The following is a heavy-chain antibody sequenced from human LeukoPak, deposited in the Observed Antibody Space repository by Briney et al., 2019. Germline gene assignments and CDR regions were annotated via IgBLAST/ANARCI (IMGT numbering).Heavy chain of an antibody. CDR2: IYYSGST. CDR1: GGSISSSSYY. J-gene: IGHJ5*02. D-gene: IGHD3-10*01. CDR3: ARGIIMVRGAFNWFDP. V-gene: IGHV4-39*01. Sequence: KPSETLSLTCTVSGGSISSSSYYWGWIRQPPGKGLQWIGSIYYSGSTYYNPSLKSRVTISVDTSKNQFSLKLSSVTAADTAVYYCARGIIMVRGAFNWFDPWGQGTLVTVSS.